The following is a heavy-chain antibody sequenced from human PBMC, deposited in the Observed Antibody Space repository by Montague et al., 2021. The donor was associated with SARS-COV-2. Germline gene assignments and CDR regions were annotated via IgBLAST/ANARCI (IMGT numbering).Heavy chain of an antibody. D-gene: IGHD2-2*01. CDR1: GGSISSSSYY. CDR2: IYYSGST. Sequence: SKTLSLTCTVSGGSISSSSYYWGWIRQPPGKGLEWIGSIYYSGSTYYNPSLKSRVTISVDTSKNQFSLKLSSVTAADTAVYYCARFYRVLPAASFDYWGQGTLVTVSS. J-gene: IGHJ4*02. V-gene: IGHV4-39*01. CDR3: ARFYRVLPAASFDY.